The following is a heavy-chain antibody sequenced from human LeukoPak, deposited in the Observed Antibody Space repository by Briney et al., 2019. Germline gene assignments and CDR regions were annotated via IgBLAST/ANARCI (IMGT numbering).Heavy chain of an antibody. CDR3: ARDRGGSFYRSYGFDI. V-gene: IGHV3-74*01. D-gene: IGHD2-15*01. CDR1: GFTFSSYW. CDR2: INSDGSTT. Sequence: GGSLRLSCAASGFTFSSYWMYWVRQSAGKRLVWVSRINSDGSTTNHADSVKGRFTVSRDNAKNTLYLQMNSLRAEDTAVYYCARDRGGSFYRSYGFDIWGQGTMVTVSS. J-gene: IGHJ3*02.